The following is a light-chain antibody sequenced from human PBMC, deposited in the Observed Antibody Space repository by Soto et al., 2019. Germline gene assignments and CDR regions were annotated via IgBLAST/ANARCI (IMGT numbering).Light chain of an antibody. CDR1: SSNIGSAY. V-gene: IGLV1-47*01. J-gene: IGLJ2*01. CDR2: RNN. Sequence: QSVLTQPPSASGTPGQTVTISCCGSSSNIGSAYFYWYQHLPGTAPKLLIYRNNQRPSGVPDRFSASKSGTSGSLAISGLRSEDEADYYCAAWDDNLVVFGGGTKLTVL. CDR3: AAWDDNLVV.